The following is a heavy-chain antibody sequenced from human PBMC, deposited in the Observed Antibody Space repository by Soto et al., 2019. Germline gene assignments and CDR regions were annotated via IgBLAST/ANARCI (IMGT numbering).Heavy chain of an antibody. CDR3: AKGWGFSSYYFDY. V-gene: IGHV3-23*01. J-gene: IGHJ4*02. CDR2: IGGSGGMT. D-gene: IGHD2-15*01. Sequence: GGSLRLSCAASGITFSMYAMSWVRQAPGKGLEWVSAIGGSGGMTYYADSVKGRFTISRDNSKNTLYLQMSSLRADDTAVYYCAKGWGFSSYYFDYWGQGTLVTVSS. CDR1: GITFSMYA.